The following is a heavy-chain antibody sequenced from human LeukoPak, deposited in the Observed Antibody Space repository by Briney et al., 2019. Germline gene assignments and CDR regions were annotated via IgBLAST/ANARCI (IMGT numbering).Heavy chain of an antibody. D-gene: IGHD3-3*02. Sequence: SETLSLTCTVSGGPISSYYWSWIRQPPGKRLEWIGYIYYSGSTNYNPSLKSRVTISVDTSKNQFSLKLSSVTAADTAVYYCARGAVLVTDKYFDYWGHGTLVTVSS. CDR2: IYYSGST. J-gene: IGHJ4*01. CDR1: GGPISSYY. CDR3: ARGAVLVTDKYFDY. V-gene: IGHV4-59*01.